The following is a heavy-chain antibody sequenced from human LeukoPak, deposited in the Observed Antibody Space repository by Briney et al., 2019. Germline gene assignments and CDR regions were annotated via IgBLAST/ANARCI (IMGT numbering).Heavy chain of an antibody. CDR1: GGSIGLYH. Sequence: ASETLSLTCTVSGGSIGLYHWSWIRQPPGKGLEWIGYIYYSGSTNYNPSLKSRVTISVDTSKNQFSLKLNSVTAADTAVYYCARQRLAWFGESNSGFDYWGQGSLVTVSS. J-gene: IGHJ4*02. CDR3: ARQRLAWFGESNSGFDY. D-gene: IGHD3-10*01. V-gene: IGHV4-59*08. CDR2: IYYSGST.